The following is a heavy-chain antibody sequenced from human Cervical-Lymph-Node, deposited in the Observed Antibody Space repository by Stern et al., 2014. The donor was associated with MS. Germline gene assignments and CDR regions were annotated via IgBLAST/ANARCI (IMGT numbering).Heavy chain of an antibody. D-gene: IGHD1-26*01. V-gene: IGHV5-51*03. CDR3: ARGAPPEN. J-gene: IGHJ4*02. CDR1: GYSFTNYW. Sequence: EVQLVESGAEVKKPGEPLKISCKTAGYSFTNYWIGWVRQLPGKGREWMGIIYPSDSDTRYSPPFQAQVMITADKSIGTAYLQWRSLKASDSGIYYCARGAPPENWGQGTLVTVSS. CDR2: IYPSDSDT.